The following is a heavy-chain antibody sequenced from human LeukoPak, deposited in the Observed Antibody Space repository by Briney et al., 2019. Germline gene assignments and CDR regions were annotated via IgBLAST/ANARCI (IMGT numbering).Heavy chain of an antibody. J-gene: IGHJ4*02. CDR1: GGSISGYS. CDR3: ARERRDGYSDY. V-gene: IGHV4-4*07. D-gene: IGHD5-24*01. CDR2: IYASGKT. Sequence: SETLSLTCIVSGGSISGYSWSWIRQPAGRGLEWIGRIYASGKTTYNPSFKSRVTLSVDTSTNQFSLNLDSVTAADTALYYCARERRDGYSDYWGQGTLVTVSS.